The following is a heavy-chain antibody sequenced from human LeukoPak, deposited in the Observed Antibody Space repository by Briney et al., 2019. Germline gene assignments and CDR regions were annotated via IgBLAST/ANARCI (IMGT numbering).Heavy chain of an antibody. CDR1: GSTFTKCA. CDR3: AGDRNSDWYSPLDY. D-gene: IGHD6-19*01. Sequence: PGGSLRLSCVASGSTFTKCAMSWIRQAPGKGLEWVAIITATGDTAYYADSVKGRFTISRDNSRNTVYMQMDSLRAEDTAIYYCAGDRNSDWYSPLDYWGQGSQVTVSP. CDR2: ITATGDTA. V-gene: IGHV3-23*01. J-gene: IGHJ4*02.